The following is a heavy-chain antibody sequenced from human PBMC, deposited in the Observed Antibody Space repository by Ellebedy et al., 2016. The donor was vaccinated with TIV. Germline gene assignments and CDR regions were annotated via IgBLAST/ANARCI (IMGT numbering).Heavy chain of an antibody. Sequence: GSLRLSXTVSGGSISSSSHYWGWIRQPPGKGLQWIANIYYSGSTYYNPSLKSRVTISVDTSKNQFSLKLSSLTAADTAVYHCARHLLRDYYGSGSPNYWYFDLWGRGTLVTVSS. J-gene: IGHJ2*01. CDR1: GGSISSSSHY. CDR3: ARHLLRDYYGSGSPNYWYFDL. CDR2: IYYSGST. D-gene: IGHD3-10*01. V-gene: IGHV4-39*01.